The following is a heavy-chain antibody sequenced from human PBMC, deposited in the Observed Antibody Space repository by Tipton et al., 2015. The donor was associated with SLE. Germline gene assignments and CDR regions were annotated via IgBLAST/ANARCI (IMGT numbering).Heavy chain of an antibody. Sequence: LRLSCIVSGGSISSSSYYWGWIRQPPGKGLEWIGSYYYSGSAAYNPSLKSRVTISADTSKDQFSLRLTSVTAADTAVYYCARGSPTGTTRLDYWGRGTLVTVSS. J-gene: IGHJ4*02. CDR1: GGSISSSSYY. CDR2: YYYSGSA. V-gene: IGHV4-39*01. D-gene: IGHD1-7*01. CDR3: ARGSPTGTTRLDY.